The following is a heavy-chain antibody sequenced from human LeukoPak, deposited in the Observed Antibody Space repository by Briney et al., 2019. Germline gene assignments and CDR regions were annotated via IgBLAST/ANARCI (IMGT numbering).Heavy chain of an antibody. J-gene: IGHJ4*02. V-gene: IGHV3-30*18. CDR3: AKAVTTVTTFDY. CDR1: GFTFSSYG. D-gene: IGHD4-17*01. CDR2: ISYDGSNK. Sequence: GRSLRLSCAASGFTFSSYGMHWVRQAPGKGLEWVAVISYDGSNKYYADSVKGRFTISRDNSKNTLYLQMNSLRAEDTAVYYCAKAVTTVTTFDYWGQGTLVTVSS.